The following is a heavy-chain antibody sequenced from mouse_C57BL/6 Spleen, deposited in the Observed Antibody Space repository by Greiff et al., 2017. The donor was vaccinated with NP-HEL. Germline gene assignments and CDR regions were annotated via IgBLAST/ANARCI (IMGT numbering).Heavy chain of an antibody. CDR3: AREGNYDYDVPHFDY. CDR1: GYTFTDYY. Sequence: VQLQQSGPELVKPGASVKISCKASGYTFTDYYMNWVKQSHGKSLEWIGDINPNNGGTSYNQKFKGKATLTVDKSSSTAYMELRSLTSEDSAVYYCAREGNYDYDVPHFDYWGQGTTLTVSS. J-gene: IGHJ2*01. V-gene: IGHV1-26*01. D-gene: IGHD2-4*01. CDR2: INPNNGGT.